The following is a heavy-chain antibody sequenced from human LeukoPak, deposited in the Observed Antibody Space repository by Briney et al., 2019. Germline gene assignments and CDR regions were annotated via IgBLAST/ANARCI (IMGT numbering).Heavy chain of an antibody. J-gene: IGHJ4*02. CDR1: GFTFSSHS. Sequence: GGSLRLSCAASGFTFSSHSMNWVRQAPGKGLEWVSYIISSSSIMNYADSVKGRFTISRDNAKTSLYLQMNSLRAEDTAVYYCARLPYIPGGDYFDYWGQGTLVTVSS. CDR2: IISSSSIM. D-gene: IGHD2-2*01. CDR3: ARLPYIPGGDYFDY. V-gene: IGHV3-48*01.